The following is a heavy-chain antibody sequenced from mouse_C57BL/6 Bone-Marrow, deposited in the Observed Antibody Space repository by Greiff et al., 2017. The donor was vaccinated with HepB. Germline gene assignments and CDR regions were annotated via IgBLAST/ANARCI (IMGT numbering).Heavy chain of an antibody. Sequence: VQLLQSGPELVKPGASVKISCKASGYTFTDYYMNWVKQRHGKSLEWIGAINPNNGGTSYNQKFKGKATLTVDKSSSTAYMELRSLTSEDSAVYYCATDSSGYVDYWGQGTSVTVSS. CDR3: ATDSSGYVDY. D-gene: IGHD3-2*02. CDR2: INPNNGGT. V-gene: IGHV1-26*01. J-gene: IGHJ4*01. CDR1: GYTFTDYY.